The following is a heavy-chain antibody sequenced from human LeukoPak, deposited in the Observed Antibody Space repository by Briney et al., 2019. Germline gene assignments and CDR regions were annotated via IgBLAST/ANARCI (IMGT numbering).Heavy chain of an antibody. V-gene: IGHV5-51*01. D-gene: IGHD2-21*01. J-gene: IGHJ6*03. CDR2: IYPGDSDT. CDR3: ARIYCGGDCFYYYYYMDV. CDR1: GYSFTSYW. Sequence: GESLKISCKGSGYSFTSYWIGWVRQMPGKGLEWMGIIYPGDSDTRYSPSFQGQVTISADKSISTAYLQWSSLKASDTAMYYCARIYCGGDCFYYYYYMDVWGQGTPVTVSS.